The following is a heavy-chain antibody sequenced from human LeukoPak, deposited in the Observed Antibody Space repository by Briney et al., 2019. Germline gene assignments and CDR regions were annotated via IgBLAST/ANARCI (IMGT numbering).Heavy chain of an antibody. Sequence: GGSLRLSCAASGFTFSSTWMNWVRQAPGKGLEWVAHIKQDGSQEYYVDSVKGRFTISRDSAKNSLYLQMNSLRAEDTAVYYCARGVPYDSWSGPHYSDYWGQGTLVTVSS. CDR2: IKQDGSQE. CDR1: GFTFSSTW. V-gene: IGHV3-7*01. D-gene: IGHD3-3*01. J-gene: IGHJ4*02. CDR3: ARGVPYDSWSGPHYSDY.